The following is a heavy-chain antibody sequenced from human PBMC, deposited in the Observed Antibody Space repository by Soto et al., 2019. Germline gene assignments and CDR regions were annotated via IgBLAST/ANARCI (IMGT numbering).Heavy chain of an antibody. J-gene: IGHJ6*02. Sequence: SLRLYCAASGFTFSDYYMSWIRQAPGKGLEWVSYISSSGSTIYYADSVKGRFTISRDNAKNSLYLQMNSLRAEDTAVYYCARDIVATVGYYGMDVWGQGTTVTGSS. CDR2: ISSSGSTI. CDR3: ARDIVATVGYYGMDV. D-gene: IGHD5-12*01. CDR1: GFTFSDYY. V-gene: IGHV3-11*01.